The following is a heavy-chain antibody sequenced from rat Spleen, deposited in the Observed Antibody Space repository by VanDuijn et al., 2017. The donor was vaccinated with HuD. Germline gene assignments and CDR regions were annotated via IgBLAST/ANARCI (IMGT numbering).Heavy chain of an antibody. CDR2: ISYGDSSGHSGT. D-gene: IGHD5-1*01. CDR1: GFTFSDYG. J-gene: IGHJ2*01. V-gene: IGHV5-29*01. CDR3: ATVGPDWEFGY. Sequence: EVQLVESGGGLVQPGRSLKLSCAASGFTFSDYGVAWVRQAPTTGLEWVATISYGDSSGHSGTYYRDSVTGRFTISRDNAKSTLYLQMDSLRSEDTATYYCATVGPDWEFGYWGQGVMVTVSS.